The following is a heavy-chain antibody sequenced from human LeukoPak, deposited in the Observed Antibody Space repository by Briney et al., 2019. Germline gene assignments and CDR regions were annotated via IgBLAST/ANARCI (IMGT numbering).Heavy chain of an antibody. CDR3: ARPSTDYVWGSYRTGAFDI. J-gene: IGHJ3*02. V-gene: IGHV4-39*01. D-gene: IGHD3-16*02. CDR2: IYYSGST. Sequence: KPSETLSLTCTVSGGSISSSSYYWGWIRQPPGKGLEWIGSIYYSGSTYYNPSLKSRVTISVDTSKNQFFLKLSSVTAADTAVYYCARPSTDYVWGSYRTGAFDIWGQGTMVTVSS. CDR1: GGSISSSSYY.